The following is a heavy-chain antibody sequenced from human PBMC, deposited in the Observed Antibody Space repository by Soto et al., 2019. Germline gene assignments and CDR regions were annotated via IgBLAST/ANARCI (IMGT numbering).Heavy chain of an antibody. CDR1: GFTFTSSA. Sequence: QMQLVQSGPEVKKPGTSVKVSCKASGFTFTSSAVQWVRQARGQRLQWIGWIVVGSGNTNYAQKFQARVTITRDMSTSTAYVELCSLRSEDTAVYYCAAEPRGYSYGKLDYWGQGTLVTVSS. D-gene: IGHD5-18*01. CDR3: AAEPRGYSYGKLDY. J-gene: IGHJ4*02. CDR2: IVVGSGNT. V-gene: IGHV1-58*01.